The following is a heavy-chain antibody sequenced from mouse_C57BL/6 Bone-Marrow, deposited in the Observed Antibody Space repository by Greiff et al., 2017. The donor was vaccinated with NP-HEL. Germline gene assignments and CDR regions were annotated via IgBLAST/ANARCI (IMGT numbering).Heavy chain of an antibody. CDR2: ISSGSSTI. CDR1: GFTFSDYG. V-gene: IGHV5-17*01. CDR3: ARMKGYYYGSSYAWFAY. J-gene: IGHJ3*01. D-gene: IGHD1-1*01. Sequence: EVKLVESGGGLVKPGGSLKLSCAASGFTFSDYGMHWVRQAPEEGLEWVAYISSGSSTIYYADTVKGRFTISRDNAKNTLFLQMTSLRSEDTAMYYCARMKGYYYGSSYAWFAYWGQGTLVTVSA.